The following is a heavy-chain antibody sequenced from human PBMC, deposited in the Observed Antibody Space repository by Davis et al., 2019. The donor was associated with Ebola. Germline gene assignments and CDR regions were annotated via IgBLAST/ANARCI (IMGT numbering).Heavy chain of an antibody. CDR3: ARDITMIVGGWFDP. CDR1: GYTFTSYG. J-gene: IGHJ5*02. V-gene: IGHV1-18*01. D-gene: IGHD3-22*01. CDR2: ISAYNGNT. Sequence: SVMVSCKASGYTFTSYGISWVRQAPGHGLEWMGWISAYNGNTNYAQKLQGRVTMTTDTSTSTAYMELRSLRSDDTAVYYCARDITMIVGGWFDPWGQGTLVTVSS.